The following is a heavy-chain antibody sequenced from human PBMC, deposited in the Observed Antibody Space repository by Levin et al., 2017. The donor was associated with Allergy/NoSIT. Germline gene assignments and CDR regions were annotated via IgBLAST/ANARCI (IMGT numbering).Heavy chain of an antibody. CDR2: ISGSGGST. J-gene: IGHJ6*02. Sequence: PGGSLRLSCAASGFTFSSYAMSWVRQAPGKGLEWVSAISGSGGSTYYADSVKGRFTISRDNSKNTLYLQMNSLRAEDTAVYYCAKALYPYSSGWYYYYGMDVWGQGTTVTVSS. CDR1: GFTFSSYA. V-gene: IGHV3-23*01. D-gene: IGHD6-19*01. CDR3: AKALYPYSSGWYYYYGMDV.